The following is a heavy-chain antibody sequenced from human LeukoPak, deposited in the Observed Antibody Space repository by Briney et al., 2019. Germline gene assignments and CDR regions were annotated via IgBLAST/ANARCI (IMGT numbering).Heavy chain of an antibody. V-gene: IGHV3-30*02. Sequence: GGSLRLSCAASGFTFSSYGMHWVRQAPGKGLEWVAFIRYDGSSKYYADSVKGRLTISGDNSKNKLYLERTSLRGDDTAVYYCAKEKNSYSSSSGQGYWGQGTLVAVSS. CDR3: AKEKNSYSSSSGQGY. CDR2: IRYDGSSK. CDR1: GFTFSSYG. J-gene: IGHJ4*02. D-gene: IGHD6-6*01.